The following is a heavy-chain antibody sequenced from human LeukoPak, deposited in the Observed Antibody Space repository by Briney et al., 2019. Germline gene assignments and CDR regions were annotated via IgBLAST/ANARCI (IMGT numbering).Heavy chain of an antibody. CDR3: ARPQNPHSSGWLYYFDY. J-gene: IGHJ4*02. D-gene: IGHD6-19*01. V-gene: IGHV5-51*01. CDR1: GYSFTNYW. Sequence: GESLKISCKGSGYSFTNYWIGWVRQMPGKGLEWMGIIYPGDSDTRYSPSFQGQVTISADKSISTAYLQWSSLKASDTAMYYCARPQNPHSSGWLYYFDYWGQGTLVTVSS. CDR2: IYPGDSDT.